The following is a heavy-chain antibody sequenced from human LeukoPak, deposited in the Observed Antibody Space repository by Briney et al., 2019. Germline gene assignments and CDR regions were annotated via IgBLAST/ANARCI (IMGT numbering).Heavy chain of an antibody. CDR1: GYTFTGYY. CDR3: AREAVTIFGLVRTQTTKRPHRFDP. CDR2: INPSGGST. J-gene: IGHJ5*02. V-gene: IGHV1-46*01. D-gene: IGHD3-3*01. Sequence: ASVKVSCKASGYTFTGYYMHWVRQAPGQGLGWMGLINPSGGSTNYAQKFQGRVTMTRDMSTSTVYMELSSLRSEDTAVYYCAREAVTIFGLVRTQTTKRPHRFDPWGQGTLVTVSS.